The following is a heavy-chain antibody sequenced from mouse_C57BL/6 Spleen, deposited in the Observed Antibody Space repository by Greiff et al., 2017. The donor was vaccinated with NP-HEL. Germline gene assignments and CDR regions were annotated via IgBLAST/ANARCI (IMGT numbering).Heavy chain of an antibody. CDR1: GYSITSGYG. V-gene: IGHV3-2*02. Sequence: EVQGVESGPGLVKPSQSLSLPCTVTGYSITSGYGWNWIRQFPGNKLEWMGYISYSGSTNYNPSLKSRISITRDTSKNQFFLQLNSVTTEDTATYYCARTARIKYWGQGTTLTVSS. D-gene: IGHD1-2*01. CDR3: ARTARIKY. CDR2: ISYSGST. J-gene: IGHJ2*01.